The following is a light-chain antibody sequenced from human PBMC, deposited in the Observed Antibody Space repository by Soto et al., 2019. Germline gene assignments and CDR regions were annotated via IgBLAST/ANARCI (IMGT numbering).Light chain of an antibody. CDR3: NSYTISSTYV. CDR1: SSDVGNYNY. V-gene: IGLV2-14*03. J-gene: IGLJ1*01. Sequence: QPASMSGSPGQSIAISCTGTSSDVGNYNYVSWYQQYPGKAPRVLIYDVSKRPSGVSDRFSGSKSGNTASLTISGLQAEDEADYYCNSYTISSTYVFGSGTKLTVL. CDR2: DVS.